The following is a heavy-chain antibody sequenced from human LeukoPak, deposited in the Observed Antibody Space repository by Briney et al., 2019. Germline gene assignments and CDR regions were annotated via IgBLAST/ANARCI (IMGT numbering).Heavy chain of an antibody. D-gene: IGHD3-22*01. Sequence: GGSLRLSCVGSGFTFSTYSMNWVRQAPGKGLEWVSSISSDNNYIYYAASVKGRFTISRDNAENSLYLQMNNLGAEDTAVYYCATKKSMDSYDYSGYYDHWGQGTLVTVSS. J-gene: IGHJ4*02. CDR2: ISSDNNYI. CDR3: ATKKSMDSYDYSGYYDH. V-gene: IGHV3-21*01. CDR1: GFTFSTYS.